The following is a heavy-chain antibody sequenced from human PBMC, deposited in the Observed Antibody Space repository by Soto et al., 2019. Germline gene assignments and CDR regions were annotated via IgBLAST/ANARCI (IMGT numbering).Heavy chain of an antibody. Sequence: TSETLSLTCAVYGVSFSGYYWIWIRQPPGKGLEWIGEINHSGSTNYNPSLKSRVTISVDTSKNQFSLKLSSVTAADTAVYYCARCDFWSGYPSLRYYYYGMDVWGQGTTVTVSS. CDR3: ARCDFWSGYPSLRYYYYGMDV. CDR1: GVSFSGYY. J-gene: IGHJ6*02. V-gene: IGHV4-34*01. D-gene: IGHD3-3*01. CDR2: INHSGST.